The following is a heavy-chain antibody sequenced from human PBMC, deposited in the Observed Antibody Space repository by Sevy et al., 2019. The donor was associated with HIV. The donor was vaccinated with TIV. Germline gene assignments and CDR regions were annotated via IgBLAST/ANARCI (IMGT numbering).Heavy chain of an antibody. CDR3: AKDGYAGLQWLEGRSNWFDP. D-gene: IGHD6-19*01. CDR1: GFTFSSYA. Sequence: GGSLRLSCAASGFTFSSYAMSWVRQAPGKGLEWVSAISGSGGSTYYADSVKGRFTISRDNSKNTLYLQMNSLRAEDTAVYYGAKDGYAGLQWLEGRSNWFDPWGQGTLVTVSS. J-gene: IGHJ5*02. CDR2: ISGSGGST. V-gene: IGHV3-23*01.